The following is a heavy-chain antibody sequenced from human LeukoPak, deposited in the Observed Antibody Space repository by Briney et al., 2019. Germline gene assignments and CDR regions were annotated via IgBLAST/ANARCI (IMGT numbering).Heavy chain of an antibody. J-gene: IGHJ3*02. V-gene: IGHV1-18*01. CDR2: ITAYNGNT. CDR3: ARDCSSTSCYIFDAFDI. Sequence: ASVTVSCKASGYTFTSYGISWVRQAPGQGLEWMGWITAYNGNTNYAQKLQGRVTMTTDTSTSTAYMELRSLRSDDTAVYYCARDCSSTSCYIFDAFDIWGQGTMVTVSS. D-gene: IGHD2-2*02. CDR1: GYTFTSYG.